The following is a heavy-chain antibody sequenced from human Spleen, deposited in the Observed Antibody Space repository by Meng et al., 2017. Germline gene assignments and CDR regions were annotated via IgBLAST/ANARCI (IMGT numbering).Heavy chain of an antibody. V-gene: IGHV1-24*01. CDR2: FDTEDGKT. CDR1: GYTLSEIY. J-gene: IGHJ4*02. Sequence: QVQQPQSGAEVKKPGASVKVSCKVSGYTLSEIYIYLVRQTPGKGREWMGGFDTEDGKTVYAQNFQDRVTMTEDTFTDTSYMELRSLTSEDTAVYYCATGPLGAISLTLDYWGQGTLVTVSS. CDR3: ATGPLGAISLTLDY. D-gene: IGHD1-26*01.